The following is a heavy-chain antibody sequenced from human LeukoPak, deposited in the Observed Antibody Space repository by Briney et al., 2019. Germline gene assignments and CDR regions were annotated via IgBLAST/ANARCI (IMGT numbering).Heavy chain of an antibody. Sequence: PSETLPLTCAVSGYSISSGYYWGWIRQPPGKGLEWVGSIYHSGSTYYNPSLKSRVTISVDTSKNQFSLKLNSVTAADTAVYYCARRSGSGYYYFDYWGQGTLVTVSS. V-gene: IGHV4-38-2*01. CDR2: IYHSGST. D-gene: IGHD3-10*01. CDR1: GYSISSGYY. J-gene: IGHJ4*02. CDR3: ARRSGSGYYYFDY.